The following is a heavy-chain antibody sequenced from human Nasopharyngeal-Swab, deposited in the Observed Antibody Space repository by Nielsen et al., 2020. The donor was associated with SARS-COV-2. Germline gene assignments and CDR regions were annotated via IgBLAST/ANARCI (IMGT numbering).Heavy chain of an antibody. V-gene: IGHV3-7*01. CDR2: IKQDGSEK. J-gene: IGHJ4*02. CDR1: GFTFSSYA. D-gene: IGHD5-12*01. CDR3: ARPTYGGYVIYFDY. Sequence: GGSLRLSCAASGFTFSSYAMSWVRQAPGKGLEWVANIKQDGSEKYYVDSVKGRFTISRDNAKNSLYLQMNSLRAEDTAVYYCARPTYGGYVIYFDYWGQGTLVTVSS.